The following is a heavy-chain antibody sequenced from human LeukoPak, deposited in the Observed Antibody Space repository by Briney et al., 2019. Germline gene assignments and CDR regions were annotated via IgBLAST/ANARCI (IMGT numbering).Heavy chain of an antibody. V-gene: IGHV3-21*01. CDR2: ISTDSKYI. CDR1: GFTFSSYN. J-gene: IGHJ4*02. D-gene: IGHD4/OR15-4a*01. CDR3: ARGDYGGSDY. Sequence: GGSLRLSCAASGFTFSSYNMNWVRQAPREGPEWLSFISTDSKYIYYADSVKGRFTISRDNGKNSLFLQMNSLRVEDTAVYYCARGDYGGSDYWGQGTLVTVSS.